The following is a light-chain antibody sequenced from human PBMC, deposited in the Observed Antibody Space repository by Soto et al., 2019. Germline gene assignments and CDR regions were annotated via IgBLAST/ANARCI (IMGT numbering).Light chain of an antibody. V-gene: IGKV1-39*01. Sequence: DIQMTQSPSSLSLSVGDRVTITCRASQSITNYLNWYQQKPGKAPKLLVYAASSLQSGVPSRFSVNGSGTDFTLTISSLQPEDFASYYCQQSDSYHYTFGQGTKLEIK. J-gene: IGKJ2*01. CDR1: QSITNY. CDR3: QQSDSYHYT. CDR2: AAS.